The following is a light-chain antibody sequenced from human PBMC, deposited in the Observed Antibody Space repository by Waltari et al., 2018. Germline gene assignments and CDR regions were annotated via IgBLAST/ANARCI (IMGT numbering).Light chain of an antibody. CDR2: DVS. CDR3: SSYTSSSTVV. J-gene: IGLJ2*01. CDR1: SSDVGGYNY. V-gene: IGLV2-14*01. Sequence: QSALTQPASVSGSPGQSITISCTGTSSDVGGYNYVSWYQQHPGKAPKLMIYDVSKRPSGVSNRFSGPKSGNTASLTIFGLQAEDEADYYCSSYTSSSTVVFGGGTKLTVL.